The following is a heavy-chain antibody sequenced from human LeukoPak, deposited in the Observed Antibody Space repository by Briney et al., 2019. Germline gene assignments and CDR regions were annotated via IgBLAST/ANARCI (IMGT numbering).Heavy chain of an antibody. V-gene: IGHV4-39*07. D-gene: IGHD2-15*01. CDR2: INHSGST. Sequence: PSETLSLTCTVSGGSISSSSYYWGWIRQPPGKGLEWIGEINHSGSTNYNPSLKSRVTISVDTSKNQFSLKLRSVTAADTAVYYCAKRRTDSGQYGDFDYWGQGTLVTVSS. J-gene: IGHJ4*02. CDR3: AKRRTDSGQYGDFDY. CDR1: GGSISSSSYY.